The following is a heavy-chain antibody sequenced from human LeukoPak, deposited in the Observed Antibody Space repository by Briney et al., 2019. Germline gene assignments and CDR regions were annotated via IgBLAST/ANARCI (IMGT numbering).Heavy chain of an antibody. CDR3: VRHDGRGGSTMGALDS. Sequence: SETLSLTCTVSAGSNSSSSHHWGWIRQSPGKGLEWIGSIYSGRTTYYNPSLNNRVTISVVTSKNQFSLQLNSVTAADTSVYYCVRHDGRGGSTMGALDSWGQGSLVTVSS. J-gene: IGHJ4*02. D-gene: IGHD5/OR15-5a*01. CDR1: AGSNSSSSHH. V-gene: IGHV4-39*01. CDR2: IYSGRTT.